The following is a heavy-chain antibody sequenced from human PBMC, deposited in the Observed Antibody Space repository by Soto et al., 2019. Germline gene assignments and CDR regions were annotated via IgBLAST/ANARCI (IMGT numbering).Heavy chain of an antibody. Sequence: GASVKVSCKASGYTFTNYHIHWVRQAPGQGLEWMGIINPSGGSTSYAQKFQGRVTMTRDTSTSTVYMELSSLRSEDTAVYYCARDGSRRDDYDSSGYEYYFDYWGQGTLVTVSS. CDR3: ARDGSRRDDYDSSGYEYYFDY. J-gene: IGHJ4*02. V-gene: IGHV1-46*01. CDR2: INPSGGST. CDR1: GYTFTNYH. D-gene: IGHD3-22*01.